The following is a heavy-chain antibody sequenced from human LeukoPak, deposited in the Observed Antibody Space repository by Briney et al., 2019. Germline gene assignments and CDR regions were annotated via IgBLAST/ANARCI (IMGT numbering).Heavy chain of an antibody. J-gene: IGHJ4*02. D-gene: IGHD3-22*01. V-gene: IGHV1-2*02. CDR1: GYTFTGYY. CDR2: INPNSGGT. CDR3: AREGGVTMIVVVFDY. Sequence: GASVKVSCKASGYTFTGYYMHWVRQAPGQGLEWMGWINPNSGGTNYAQKFRGRVTMTRDTSISTAYMELSRLRSDDTAVYYCAREGGVTMIVVVFDYWGQGTLVTVSS.